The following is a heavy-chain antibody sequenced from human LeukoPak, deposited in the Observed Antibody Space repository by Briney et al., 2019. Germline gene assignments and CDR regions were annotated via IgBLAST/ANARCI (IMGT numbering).Heavy chain of an antibody. Sequence: PGESLRLSCAASGFTVSSNYMSWVRQAPGKGLEWVSVIYSGGSTYYADSVKGRFTISRDNSKNTLYLQMNSLRAEDTAVYYCARAVNGGSSFDYWGQGTLVTVSS. CDR3: ARAVNGGSSFDY. D-gene: IGHD2-8*01. CDR2: IYSGGST. V-gene: IGHV3-66*02. CDR1: GFTVSSNY. J-gene: IGHJ4*02.